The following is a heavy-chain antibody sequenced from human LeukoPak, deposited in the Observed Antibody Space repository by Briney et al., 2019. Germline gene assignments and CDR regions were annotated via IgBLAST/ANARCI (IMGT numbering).Heavy chain of an antibody. J-gene: IGHJ4*02. CDR3: AREYYDSTGYYRY. Sequence: KPSETLSLTCTVSGGSISSSSYYWGWIRQPPGKGLEWIGSIYYSGSTYYNPSLKSQVTISVDMSKNQFSLKLSSVTAADTAVYYCAREYYDSTGYYRYWGQGTLVTVSS. CDR1: GGSISSSSYY. CDR2: IYYSGST. V-gene: IGHV4-39*02. D-gene: IGHD3-22*01.